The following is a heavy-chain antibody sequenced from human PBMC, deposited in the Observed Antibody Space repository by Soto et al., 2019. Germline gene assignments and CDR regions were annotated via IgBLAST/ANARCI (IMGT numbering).Heavy chain of an antibody. D-gene: IGHD6-19*01. CDR2: VYYSGTT. Sequence: PSETLSLTCSVSGGSIISSSYYWNWIRQSPGKGLEWIGSVYYSGTTYYNPSLKRRVTISVDTYNQFSLKLSSVTAADTAYYFCARRPMVGPVAEKAFDIWGQGKGVTVS. CDR3: ARRPMVGPVAEKAFDI. V-gene: IGHV4-39*01. J-gene: IGHJ3*02. CDR1: GGSIISSSYY.